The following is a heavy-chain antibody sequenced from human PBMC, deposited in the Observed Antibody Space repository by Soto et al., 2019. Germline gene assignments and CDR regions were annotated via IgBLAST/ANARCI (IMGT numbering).Heavy chain of an antibody. CDR2: ITGTGVSI. CDR3: AKDAIPYSSSYDLDH. V-gene: IGHV3-23*01. J-gene: IGHJ4*02. D-gene: IGHD6-6*01. Sequence: EVQLLESGGGLVQPGGSLRLSCVASGFSFSGYAMSWVRQAPGKGLVWVSSITGTGVSIYYADSVRGRFTISRDNSKNTLYLQMRSLRAEDAARYYCAKDAIPYSSSYDLDHWGRGALVTVYS. CDR1: GFSFSGYA.